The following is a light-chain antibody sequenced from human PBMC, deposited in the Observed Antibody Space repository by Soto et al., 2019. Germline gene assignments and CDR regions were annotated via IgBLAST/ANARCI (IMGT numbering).Light chain of an antibody. CDR2: GAS. J-gene: IGKJ3*01. CDR3: QQYYSYPPN. Sequence: EIVLTQSPGTLSLSPGERATLSCRASQSVSNNYLAWYQQKPGQAPRLLIYGASNRATGIPDRFSGSGSGTDFTLTISCLQSEDFATYYCQQYYSYPPNFGPGTKVDIK. CDR1: QSVSNNY. V-gene: IGKV3-20*01.